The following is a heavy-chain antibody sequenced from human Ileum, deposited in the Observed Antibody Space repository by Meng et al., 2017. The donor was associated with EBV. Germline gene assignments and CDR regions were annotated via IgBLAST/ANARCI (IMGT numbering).Heavy chain of an antibody. Sequence: QAQLVQTGGEVQEPGALVKVSCKASGYTFTNYGITWVRQAPGQGHEWMGWISAYNGNTTYAQTLQGRVTMTTETSTSTAYMELGSPISDDTAVYYCARVEVGITSGDYWGQGTLVTVSS. CDR2: ISAYNGNT. V-gene: IGHV1-18*01. CDR3: ARVEVGITSGDY. D-gene: IGHD1-26*01. CDR1: GYTFTNYG. J-gene: IGHJ4*02.